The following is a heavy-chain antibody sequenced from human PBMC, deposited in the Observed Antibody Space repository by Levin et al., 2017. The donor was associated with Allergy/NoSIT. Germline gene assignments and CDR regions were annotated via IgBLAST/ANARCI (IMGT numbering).Heavy chain of an antibody. V-gene: IGHV1-3*01. CDR2: INAGNGNT. CDR3: ARWRASNYGDYLNWYFDL. Sequence: ASVKVSCKASGYTFTSYAMHWVRQAPGQRLEWMGWINAGNGNTKYSQKFQGRVTITRDTSASTAYMELSSLRSEDTAVYYCARWRASNYGDYLNWYFDLWGRGTLVTVSS. J-gene: IGHJ2*01. CDR1: GYTFTSYA. D-gene: IGHD4-17*01.